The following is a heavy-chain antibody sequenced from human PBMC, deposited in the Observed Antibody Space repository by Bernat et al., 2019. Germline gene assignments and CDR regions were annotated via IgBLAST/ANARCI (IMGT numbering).Heavy chain of an antibody. CDR3: ARRNYGSGSVKDWYFDL. CDR1: GGSISSSSYY. Sequence: QLQLQESGPGLVKPSETLFLTCTVSGGSISSSSYYWGWIRQPPGKGLEWIGSIYYSGSTYYNPSLKSRVTISVDTSKNQFSLKLSSVTAADTAVYYCARRNYGSGSVKDWYFDLWGRGTLVTVSS. V-gene: IGHV4-39*01. CDR2: IYYSGST. D-gene: IGHD3-10*01. J-gene: IGHJ2*01.